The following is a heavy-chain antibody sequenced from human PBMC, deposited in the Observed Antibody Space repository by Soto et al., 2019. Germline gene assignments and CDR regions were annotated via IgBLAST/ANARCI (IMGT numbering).Heavy chain of an antibody. CDR1: GFTFSSYS. Sequence: GGSLRLSCAASGFTFSSYSMNWVRQAPGKGLEWVSSISSSSSYIYYADSVKGRFTISRDNAKNSLYLQMNSLRAEDTAVYYCARGYCSSTSCSISPFDYWGQGTLVTVSS. D-gene: IGHD2-2*01. V-gene: IGHV3-21*01. CDR2: ISSSSSYI. J-gene: IGHJ4*02. CDR3: ARGYCSSTSCSISPFDY.